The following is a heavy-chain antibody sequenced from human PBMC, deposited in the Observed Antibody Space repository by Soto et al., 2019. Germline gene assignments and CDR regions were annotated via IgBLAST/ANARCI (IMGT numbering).Heavy chain of an antibody. CDR1: GFTFTNYA. CDR2: ISGSGGRT. D-gene: IGHD4-4*01. CDR3: AKAFATGLALDY. Sequence: EVQVLESGGGLVQPGGSLKLSCAASGFTFTNYAMNWVRQAPGQGLEWVSGISGSGGRTKYADSVKGRFTISRDNSKNTVHLQMNSLRVEDTAVYYCAKAFATGLALDYWGHGTLVTVSS. V-gene: IGHV3-23*01. J-gene: IGHJ4*01.